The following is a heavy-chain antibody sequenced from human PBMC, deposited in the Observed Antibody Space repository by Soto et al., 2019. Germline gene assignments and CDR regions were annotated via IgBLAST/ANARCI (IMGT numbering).Heavy chain of an antibody. CDR2: INHSGST. Sequence: PSETLSLTCAVYGGSFSGYYWSWIRHPPGKGLEWIGEINHSGSTNYNPSLKSRVTISVDTSKNQFSLKLSSVTAADTAVYYCARGRIAARRPFDYWGQGTLVTVSS. J-gene: IGHJ4*02. CDR1: GGSFSGYY. CDR3: ARGRIAARRPFDY. D-gene: IGHD6-6*01. V-gene: IGHV4-34*01.